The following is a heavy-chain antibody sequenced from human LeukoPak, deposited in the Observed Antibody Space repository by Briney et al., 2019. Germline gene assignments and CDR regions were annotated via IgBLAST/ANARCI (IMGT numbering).Heavy chain of an antibody. CDR1: NYSISNGYY. D-gene: IGHD2-8*01. CDR3: ARDLRPRHCTTNCYTFDC. V-gene: IGHV4-38-2*02. CDR2: VYYSGTT. J-gene: IGHJ4*02. Sequence: SETLSLTCTVSNYSISNGYYWGWVRQSPGKGLEWIGSVYYSGTTYDNPSLKSRVTISVDTSNNQFSLKLSSVTAADTAVYYCARDLRPRHCTTNCYTFDCWGQGTLVTVSS.